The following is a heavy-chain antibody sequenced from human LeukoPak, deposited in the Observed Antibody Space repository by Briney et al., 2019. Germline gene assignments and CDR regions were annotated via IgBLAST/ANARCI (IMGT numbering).Heavy chain of an antibody. CDR2: INPNSGGT. V-gene: IGHV1-2*02. CDR1: GYTFTGYY. J-gene: IGHJ5*02. D-gene: IGHD3-10*01. Sequence: ASVKVSCKASGYTFTGYYIHWVRQAPGQGLEWMGWINPNSGGTNYAQKFQGRVTMTRDTSISTAYMELSRLRSDDTAVYYCTKGGSFSGSYYINWFDPWGQGTLATVSS. CDR3: TKGGSFSGSYYINWFDP.